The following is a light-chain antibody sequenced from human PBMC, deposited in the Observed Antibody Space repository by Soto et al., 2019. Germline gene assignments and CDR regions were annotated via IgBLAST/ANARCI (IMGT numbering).Light chain of an antibody. CDR1: QSVSSN. V-gene: IGKV3-15*01. Sequence: EIVMTQSPATLSVSPGERASVSFRASQSVSSNLAWYQQKPGQAPRLLIYGASTRATGIPARFSGSGSGTEFTLTISSLQSEDFAVYYCQQYNNWPQTFGQGTKVDIK. J-gene: IGKJ1*01. CDR2: GAS. CDR3: QQYNNWPQT.